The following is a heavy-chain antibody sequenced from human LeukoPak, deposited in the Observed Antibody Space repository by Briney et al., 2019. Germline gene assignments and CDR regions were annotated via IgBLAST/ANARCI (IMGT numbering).Heavy chain of an antibody. D-gene: IGHD4-17*01. Sequence: XXCAXYGGSFSGYYXSWVRQPPGKGLEWVGEINHSGSTNYNPSLKSRVTISVDTSKNQFSLKLSSVTAADTAVYYCARSTAVTIFDYWGQGTLVTVSS. CDR3: ARSTAVTIFDY. V-gene: IGHV4-34*01. J-gene: IGHJ4*02. CDR2: INHSGST. CDR1: GGSFSGYY.